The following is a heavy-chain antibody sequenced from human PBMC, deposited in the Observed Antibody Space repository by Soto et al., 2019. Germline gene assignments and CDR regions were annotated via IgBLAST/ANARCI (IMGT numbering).Heavy chain of an antibody. Sequence: SETLSLTCTFSVVSISSYYWSWIRQPPGKGLEWIGYIYYSGSTNYNPSLKSRVTISVDTSKNQFSLKLSSVTAADTAVYYCARNPGDSSLDYWGQGTLVTVSS. V-gene: IGHV4-59*01. CDR3: ARNPGDSSLDY. J-gene: IGHJ4*02. CDR2: IYYSGST. CDR1: VVSISSYY. D-gene: IGHD3-10*01.